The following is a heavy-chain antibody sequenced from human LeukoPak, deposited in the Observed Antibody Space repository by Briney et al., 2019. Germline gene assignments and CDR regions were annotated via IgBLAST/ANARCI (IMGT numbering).Heavy chain of an antibody. D-gene: IGHD1-26*01. Sequence: GRSLRLSCAASGFTFDDYAVHWVRQAPGKGLEWVSGISWNSGSIGYADSVKGRFTISRDNAKNSLYLQMNSLRAEDTALYYCAKDWDSGSYRAFDYWGQGTLVTVSS. J-gene: IGHJ4*02. CDR1: GFTFDDYA. V-gene: IGHV3-9*01. CDR3: AKDWDSGSYRAFDY. CDR2: ISWNSGSI.